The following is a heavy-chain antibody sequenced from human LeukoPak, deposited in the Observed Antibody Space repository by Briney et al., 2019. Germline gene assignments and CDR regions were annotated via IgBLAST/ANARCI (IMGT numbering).Heavy chain of an antibody. J-gene: IGHJ4*02. V-gene: IGHV1-18*01. CDR2: ISAYNGNT. D-gene: IGHD1-26*01. CDR3: ARGGATPDLDY. CDR1: GYTFTSYG. Sequence: GASVKVSCKASGYTFTSYGISWVRQAPGQGLEWMGWISAYNGNTNYAQKLQGRVTMTRDTSISTAYMELSRLRSDDTAVYYCARGGATPDLDYWGQGTLVTVSS.